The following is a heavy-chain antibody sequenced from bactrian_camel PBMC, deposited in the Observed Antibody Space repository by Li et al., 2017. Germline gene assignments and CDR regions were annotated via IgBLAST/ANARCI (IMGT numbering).Heavy chain of an antibody. D-gene: IGHD2*01. CDR1: GFTFSSYW. CDR2: MTYVRGTT. J-gene: IGHJ7*01. Sequence: HVQLVESGGGLVQPGGSLRLSCAASGFTFSSYWMYWVRRAPGKGLEWVSAMTYVRGTTYYADSVKGRFTISRDNAKNTLYLQTNSLEAEDTAMYYCAKDWGLDGSGTYGMNVWGKGTQVTVS. V-gene: IGHV3S1*01.